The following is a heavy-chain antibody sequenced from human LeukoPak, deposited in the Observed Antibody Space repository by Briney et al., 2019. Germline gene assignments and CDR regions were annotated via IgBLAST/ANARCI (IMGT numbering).Heavy chain of an antibody. CDR3: ARERYDILTGYLEYGMDV. CDR1: GFTFSSYA. V-gene: IGHV3-23*01. Sequence: PGGSLRLSCAASGFTFSSYAMSWVRQAPGKGLEWVSAISGSGGSTYYADSVKGRFTISRDNSKNTLYLQMNSLRAEDTAVYYCARERYDILTGYLEYGMDVWGQGTTVTVSS. CDR2: ISGSGGST. J-gene: IGHJ6*02. D-gene: IGHD3-9*01.